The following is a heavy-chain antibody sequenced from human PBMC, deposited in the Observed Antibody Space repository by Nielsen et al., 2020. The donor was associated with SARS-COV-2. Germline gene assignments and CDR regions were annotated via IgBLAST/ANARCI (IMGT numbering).Heavy chain of an antibody. D-gene: IGHD3-10*01. J-gene: IGHJ6*02. CDR3: ARDYYYYGSGSYYGYYYYGMDV. Sequence: WIRQPPGKGLEWIGSIYYSGSTYYNPSLKSRVTISVDTSKNQFSLKLSSVTAADTAVYYCARDYYYYGSGSYYGYYYYGMDVWGQGTTVTVSS. V-gene: IGHV4-39*07. CDR2: IYYSGST.